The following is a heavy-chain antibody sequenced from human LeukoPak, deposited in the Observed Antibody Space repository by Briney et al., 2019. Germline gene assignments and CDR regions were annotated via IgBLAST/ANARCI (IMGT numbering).Heavy chain of an antibody. J-gene: IGHJ4*02. CDR3: AKDLGRYRNNYFDY. CDR2: ISGSGGGT. V-gene: IGHV3-23*01. D-gene: IGHD1-26*01. CDR1: GFTFSSYA. Sequence: GGSLRLSCAASGFTFSSYAMSWVRQAPEKGLEWVSTISGSGGGTYYVGSVKGRFTISRADSKHTLYRQMNSLTAEDTAVHYCAKDLGRYRNNYFDYWGQGTLVTVSS.